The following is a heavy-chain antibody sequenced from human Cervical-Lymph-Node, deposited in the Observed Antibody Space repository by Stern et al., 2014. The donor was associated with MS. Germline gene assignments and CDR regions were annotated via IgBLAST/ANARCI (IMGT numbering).Heavy chain of an antibody. CDR1: GGSISSGGYY. Sequence: QVQLQESGPGLVKPSQTLSLTCTVSGGSISSGGYYWSWIRQHPGSGLEWIGHIYYSGSTHYNPSFKSRVTISVDTSKNQFSLNLSSVTAADTAVYYCASSTTYFYDGNGYPYSFDYWGQGTLVTVSS. V-gene: IGHV4-31*03. CDR2: IYYSGST. J-gene: IGHJ4*02. D-gene: IGHD3-22*01. CDR3: ASSTTYFYDGNGYPYSFDY.